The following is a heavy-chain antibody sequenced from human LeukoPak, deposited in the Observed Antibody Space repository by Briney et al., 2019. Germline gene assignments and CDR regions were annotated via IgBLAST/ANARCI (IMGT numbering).Heavy chain of an antibody. CDR1: GGSISSYY. D-gene: IGHD3-9*01. J-gene: IGHJ4*02. CDR2: IYYSGST. V-gene: IGHV4-59*01. CDR3: ARDNTLRYFDY. Sequence: SQTLSLTCTVSGGSISSYYWSWIRQPPGKGLEWIGYIYYSGSTNYNPSLKSRVTISVDTSKNQCSLKLSSVTAADTAVYYCARDNTLRYFDYWGQGTLVTVSS.